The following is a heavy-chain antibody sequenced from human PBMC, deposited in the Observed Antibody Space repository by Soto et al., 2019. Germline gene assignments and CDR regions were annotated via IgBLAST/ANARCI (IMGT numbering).Heavy chain of an antibody. J-gene: IGHJ3*02. CDR2: IVSDGSAI. CDR3: ARDDAFDNENGFDM. CDR1: GFPFSFYG. Sequence: PEGTLRLSCSASGFPFSFYGFHWVRLSPGNRLEWLGVIVSDGSAIYHADSLEGRFFISRDNSKDILYLQMNSLRVEDTAVYYCARDDAFDNENGFDMWGQGTMVTVSS. V-gene: IGHV3-33*01. D-gene: IGHD3-3*02.